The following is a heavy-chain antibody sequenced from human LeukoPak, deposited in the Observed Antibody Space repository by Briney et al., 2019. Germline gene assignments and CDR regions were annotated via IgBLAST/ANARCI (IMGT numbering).Heavy chain of an antibody. CDR2: MNPNSGNT. CDR1: GYTFTSYD. V-gene: IGHV1-8*01. D-gene: IGHD6-19*01. J-gene: IGHJ4*02. Sequence: ASVKVSCKASGYTFTSYDINWVRQATGQGLEWMGWMNPNSGNTGYAQKFQGRVTMTRNTSISTAYMELRSLRSDDTAVYYSARLGNQWLIPDYWGQGTLVTVSS. CDR3: ARLGNQWLIPDY.